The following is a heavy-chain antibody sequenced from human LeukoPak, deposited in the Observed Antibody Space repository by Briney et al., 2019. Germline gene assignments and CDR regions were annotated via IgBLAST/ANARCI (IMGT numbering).Heavy chain of an antibody. CDR2: ISYDGSNK. J-gene: IGHJ4*02. CDR3: ARESYSSGWYRIDY. V-gene: IGHV3-30-3*01. D-gene: IGHD6-19*01. Sequence: QPGRSLRLSCAASGFTFSSYAMHWVRQAPGKGLEWLAVISYDGSNKYYADSVKGRFTISRDNSKNTLYLQMNSLRVEDTAVYYCARESYSSGWYRIDYWGQGTLVTVSS. CDR1: GFTFSSYA.